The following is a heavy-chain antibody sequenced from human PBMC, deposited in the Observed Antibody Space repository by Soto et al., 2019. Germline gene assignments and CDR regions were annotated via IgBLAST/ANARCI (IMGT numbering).Heavy chain of an antibody. J-gene: IGHJ4*02. CDR1: GFTFSSYA. CDR2: ISGSGGST. D-gene: IGHD2-2*01. CDR3: ARPSCSSTSCYYLFFDY. V-gene: IGHV3-23*01. Sequence: GGSLRLSCAASGFTFSSYAMSWVRQAPGKGLEWVSAISGSGGSTYYADSVKGRFTISRDNSKNTLYLQMNSLRDEDTAVYYCARPSCSSTSCYYLFFDYWGQGTLVTVSS.